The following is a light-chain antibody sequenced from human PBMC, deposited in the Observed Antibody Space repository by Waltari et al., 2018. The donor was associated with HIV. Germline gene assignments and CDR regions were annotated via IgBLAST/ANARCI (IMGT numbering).Light chain of an antibody. CDR3: AARDDSLHGVV. Sequence: QSVLTQPPSASGTPGQRVTISCSRGGSHGGRHNAPWYQQLPGEAPELLLYFNNQRPSGVPVRFSGSKYGTSACLAISGLQSEDEADYYCAARDDSLHGVVFGGGTKVTVL. CDR1: GSHGGRHN. J-gene: IGLJ3*02. V-gene: IGLV1-44*01. CDR2: FNN.